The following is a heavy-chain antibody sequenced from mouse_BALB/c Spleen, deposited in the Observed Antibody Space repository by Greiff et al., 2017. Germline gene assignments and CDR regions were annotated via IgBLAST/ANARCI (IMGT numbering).Heavy chain of an antibody. CDR2: IWAGGST. Sequence: VQGVESGPGLVAPSQSLSITCTVSGFSLTSYGVHWVRQPPGKGLEWLGVIWAGGSTNYNSALMSRLSISTDNSKSQVFLQMNSLQTDDTAMYYCARENYGNYFYAMDYWGQGTSVTVSS. D-gene: IGHD2-1*01. V-gene: IGHV2-9*02. J-gene: IGHJ4*01. CDR3: ARENYGNYFYAMDY. CDR1: GFSLTSYG.